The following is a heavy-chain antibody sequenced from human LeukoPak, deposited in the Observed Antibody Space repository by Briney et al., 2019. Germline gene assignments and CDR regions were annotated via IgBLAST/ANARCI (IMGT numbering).Heavy chain of an antibody. CDR2: INPNSGGT. CDR3: ARASPYCSGGRCYSEYYFDY. V-gene: IGHV1-2*06. Sequence: ASVKVSCKASGYTFTDYYVHWVRQAPGQGLEWMGRINPNSGGTNYAQKFQGRVTMTRDTSISTVYMELSRLKSDDTAVYYCARASPYCSGGRCYSEYYFDYWGQGTLVTVSS. D-gene: IGHD2-15*01. J-gene: IGHJ4*02. CDR1: GYTFTDYY.